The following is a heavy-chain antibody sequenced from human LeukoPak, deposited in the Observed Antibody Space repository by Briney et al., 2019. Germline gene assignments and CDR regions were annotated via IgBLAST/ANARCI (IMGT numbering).Heavy chain of an antibody. CDR2: IRYDGSNK. J-gene: IGHJ4*02. D-gene: IGHD3-3*01. CDR3: AKDIPDNDFWSGYPDY. V-gene: IGHV3-30*02. CDR1: GFTFSSYG. Sequence: GGSLRLSCAASGFTFSSYGMHWVRQAPGKGLEWVAFIRYDGSNKYYADSVKGRFTISRDNSKNTLYLQMNSLRAEDTAVYYCAKDIPDNDFWSGYPDYWGQGTLVTVSS.